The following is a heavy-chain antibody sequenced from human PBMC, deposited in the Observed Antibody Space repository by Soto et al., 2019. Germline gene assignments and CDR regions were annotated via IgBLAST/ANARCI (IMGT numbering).Heavy chain of an antibody. Sequence: GASVKVSCKASGYTFTSYTISWVRQAPGQGLEWMGRIIPILGIANYAQKFQGRVTITADKSTSTAYMELSSLRSEDTAVYYCARGYLEPFDYWGQGTLVTVSS. CDR3: ARGYLEPFDY. D-gene: IGHD1-1*01. CDR1: GYTFTSYT. J-gene: IGHJ4*02. V-gene: IGHV1-69*02. CDR2: IIPILGIA.